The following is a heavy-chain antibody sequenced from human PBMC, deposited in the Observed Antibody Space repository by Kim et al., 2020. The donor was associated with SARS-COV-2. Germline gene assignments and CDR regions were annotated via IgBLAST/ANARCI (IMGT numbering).Heavy chain of an antibody. D-gene: IGHD3-10*01. V-gene: IGHV1-18*04. Sequence: ASVKVSCKASGYTFTSYGISWVRQAPGQGLEWMGWISAYNGNTNYAQKLQGRVTMTTDTSTSTAYMELRSLRSDDTAVYYCARDSRGESGELLFGDYWGQGTLVTVSS. CDR3: ARDSRGESGELLFGDY. J-gene: IGHJ4*02. CDR1: GYTFTSYG. CDR2: ISAYNGNT.